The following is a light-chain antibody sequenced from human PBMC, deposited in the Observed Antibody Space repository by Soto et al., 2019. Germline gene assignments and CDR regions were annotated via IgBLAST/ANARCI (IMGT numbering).Light chain of an antibody. CDR3: VSYTSSTTYV. CDR1: SSNIGAGYD. J-gene: IGLJ1*01. Sequence: QSVLTQPPSVSGAPGQRVTVSCTGSSSNIGAGYDVHWYQQLPGTAPKLLIYGNSNRPSGVSNRFSGSKSGSTASLIISRLQTEDEADYYCVSYTSSTTYVFGTGTKVTVL. CDR2: GNS. V-gene: IGLV1-40*01.